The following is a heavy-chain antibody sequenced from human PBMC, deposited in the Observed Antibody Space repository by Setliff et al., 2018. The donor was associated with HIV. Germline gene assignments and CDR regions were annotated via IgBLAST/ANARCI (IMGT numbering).Heavy chain of an antibody. Sequence: TSETLSLTCTASGGSISPYYWSWIRQPPGKGLEWIGYIYYSGSTNYNPSLKSRVTISVDTSKNQFSLKLSSVTAADTAVYYCARGSRGYSYAYYYYYMDVWGKGTTVTVSS. CDR3: ARGSRGYSYAYYYYYMDV. CDR2: IYYSGST. CDR1: GGSISPYY. V-gene: IGHV4-59*01. D-gene: IGHD5-18*01. J-gene: IGHJ6*03.